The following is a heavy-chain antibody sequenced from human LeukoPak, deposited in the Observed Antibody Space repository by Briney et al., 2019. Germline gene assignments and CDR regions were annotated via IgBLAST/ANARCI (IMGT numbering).Heavy chain of an antibody. CDR3: AKGMGPFIHGDY. CDR1: GFTFSSCP. Sequence: GGSLRLSCAASGFTFSSCPMHWVRQDPGKGLEWVAIISNDGTHKFYADSVKGRFTISRDNSKNTLYLQMNSLRTEDTAVYYCAKGMGPFIHGDYWGQGTVVTVSS. CDR2: ISNDGTHK. J-gene: IGHJ4*02. V-gene: IGHV3-30*18. D-gene: IGHD2-8*01.